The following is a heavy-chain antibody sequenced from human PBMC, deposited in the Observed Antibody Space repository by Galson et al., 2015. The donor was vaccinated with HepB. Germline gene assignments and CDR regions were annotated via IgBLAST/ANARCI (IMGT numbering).Heavy chain of an antibody. D-gene: IGHD6-13*01. CDR3: TGGSSWYDSFYGLDV. J-gene: IGHJ6*02. Sequence: SLRLSCAASGFTFNTYVMHWVRQAPGKGLEYISAINSDGDITYYANSVKGRFTISRDNSKNTLYLQMGSLRVEDMAVYYCTGGSSWYDSFYGLDVWGQGTTVTVSS. CDR2: INSDGDIT. CDR1: GFTFNTYV. V-gene: IGHV3-64*01.